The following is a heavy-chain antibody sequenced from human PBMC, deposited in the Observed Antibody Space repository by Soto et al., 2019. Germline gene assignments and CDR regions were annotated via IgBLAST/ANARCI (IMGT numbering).Heavy chain of an antibody. D-gene: IGHD3-22*01. Sequence: QVQLVESGGGVVQPGRSLRLSCAASGFTFSSYAMHWVRQAPGKGLEWVAVISYDGGNKYYADSVKGRFTISRDNSKKSLYLQMNSLGAEDTAVYYCARDEDYDSSGYYYDDYGMDVWGHGTTVAVSS. CDR1: GFTFSSYA. CDR3: ARDEDYDSSGYYYDDYGMDV. J-gene: IGHJ6*02. V-gene: IGHV3-30-3*01. CDR2: ISYDGGNK.